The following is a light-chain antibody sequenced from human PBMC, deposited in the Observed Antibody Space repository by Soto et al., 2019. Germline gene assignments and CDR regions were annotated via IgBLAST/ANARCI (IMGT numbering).Light chain of an antibody. J-gene: IGLJ1*01. CDR1: RSNIGAGYY. CDR3: QSYASSPSANFV. V-gene: IGLV1-40*01. CDR2: GNT. Sequence: QSVLTQPPSVSGAPGQRVTISCTGDRSNIGAGYYVHWYLHLPGAAPKLLIYGNTNRPSGVPDRFSGYKSGTSASLAITGLRSDDEADYYCQSYASSPSANFVFGTGTKLTVL.